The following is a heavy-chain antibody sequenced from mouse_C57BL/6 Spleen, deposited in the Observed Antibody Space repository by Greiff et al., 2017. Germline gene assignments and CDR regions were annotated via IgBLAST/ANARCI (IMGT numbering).Heavy chain of an antibody. Sequence: ESGPGLVKPSQSLSLTCSVTGYSITSGYYWNWIRQFPGNKLEWMGYISYDGSNNYNPSLKNRISITRDTSKNQFFLKLNSVTTEDTATYYCAREAGYFDVWGTGTTVTVSS. CDR3: AREAGYFDV. V-gene: IGHV3-6*01. CDR1: GYSITSGYY. CDR2: ISYDGSN. J-gene: IGHJ1*03.